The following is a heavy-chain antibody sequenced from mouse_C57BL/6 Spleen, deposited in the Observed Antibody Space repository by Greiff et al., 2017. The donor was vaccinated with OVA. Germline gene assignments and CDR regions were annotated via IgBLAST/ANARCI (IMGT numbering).Heavy chain of an antibody. Sequence: VQLQQSGAELARPGASVKMSCKASGYTFTSYTMHWVKQRPGQGLEWIGYINPSSGYPKYNQKFKDKATLTADKSSSTAYMQLSSLTSEDSAVYYCARSGLTGLYYYAMDYWGQGTSVTVSS. CDR1: GYTFTSYT. CDR2: INPSSGYP. J-gene: IGHJ4*01. D-gene: IGHD4-1*01. CDR3: ARSGLTGLYYYAMDY. V-gene: IGHV1-4*01.